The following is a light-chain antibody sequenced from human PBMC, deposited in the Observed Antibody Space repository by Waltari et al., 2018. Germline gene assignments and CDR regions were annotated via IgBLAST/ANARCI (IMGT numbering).Light chain of an antibody. V-gene: IGKV2-30*02. CDR1: QSLVHSDGNTY. Sequence: DVVMTQSPLSLPVTLGQPASISCRSSQSLVHSDGNTYLNWFQQRPGQSPRRLMYKVSNRDSGVPDRFSGSGSGTDFTLKISRVEAEDVGVYYCMQGTHWPTFGGGTKVEIK. J-gene: IGKJ4*01. CDR3: MQGTHWPT. CDR2: KVS.